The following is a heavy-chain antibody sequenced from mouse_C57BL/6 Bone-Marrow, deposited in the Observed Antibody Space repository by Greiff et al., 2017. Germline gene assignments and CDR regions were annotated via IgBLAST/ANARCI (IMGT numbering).Heavy chain of an antibody. CDR1: GYTFTDYN. J-gene: IGHJ4*01. Sequence: VQLQQPGPELVKPGASVKMSCKASGYTFTDYNMHWVKQSHGKSLEWIGYINPNNGGTSYNQKFKGKATLTVTKSSSTAYMELRSLTSEDSAVYYCARWGDGYYDAMDYWGQGTSVTVSS. D-gene: IGHD2-3*01. CDR2: INPNNGGT. CDR3: ARWGDGYYDAMDY. V-gene: IGHV1-22*01.